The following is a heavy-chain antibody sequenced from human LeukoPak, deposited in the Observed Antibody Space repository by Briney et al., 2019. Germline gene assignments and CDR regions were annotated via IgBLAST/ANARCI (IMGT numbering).Heavy chain of an antibody. D-gene: IGHD3-22*01. Sequence: SETLSLTCTVSGGSISSGSYYWSWIRQPAGKGLEWIGRIYTSGSTNYNPSLRSRVTISVDTSKNQFSLKLSSVTAADTAVYYCARDRLGSGYSDYWGQGTLVTVSS. J-gene: IGHJ4*02. CDR1: GGSISSGSYY. V-gene: IGHV4-61*02. CDR3: ARDRLGSGYSDY. CDR2: IYTSGST.